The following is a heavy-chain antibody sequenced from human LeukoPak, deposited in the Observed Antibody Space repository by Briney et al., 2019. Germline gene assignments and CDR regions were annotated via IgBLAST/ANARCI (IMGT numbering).Heavy chain of an antibody. CDR3: AREYCSSTSCYKDYYYYGMDV. CDR2: IKQDGSEK. V-gene: IGHV3-7*01. D-gene: IGHD2-2*01. J-gene: IGHJ6*02. CDR1: GFTFSSYW. Sequence: GSLRLSCAASGFTFSSYWMNWVRQAPGKGLEWVANIKQDGSEKYYVDSVKGRFTISRDNAKNSLYLQMNSLGAEDTAVYYCAREYCSSTSCYKDYYYYGMDVWGQGTTVTVSS.